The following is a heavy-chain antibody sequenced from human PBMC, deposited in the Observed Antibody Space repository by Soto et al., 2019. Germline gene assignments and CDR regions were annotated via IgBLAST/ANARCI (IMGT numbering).Heavy chain of an antibody. CDR3: ARSSTSLDWFDP. D-gene: IGHD2-2*01. J-gene: IGHJ5*02. CDR1: GFTFSSYW. Sequence: GGSLRLSCAASGFTFSSYWMSWVRQAPGKGLEWVANIKQDGSEKYYVDSAKGRFTISRDKPKNSLYLQMNSLRAEDTAVYYCARSSTSLDWFDPWGQGTLVTVSS. CDR2: IKQDGSEK. V-gene: IGHV3-7*05.